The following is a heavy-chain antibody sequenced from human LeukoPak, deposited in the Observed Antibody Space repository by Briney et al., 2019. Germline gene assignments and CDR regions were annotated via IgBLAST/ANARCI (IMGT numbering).Heavy chain of an antibody. CDR3: AKDRSCINDVCHWDFDY. D-gene: IGHD2-8*01. CDR2: ISDSGGST. J-gene: IGHJ4*02. CDR1: GFTFSSYA. V-gene: IGHV3-23*01. Sequence: GGSLRLSCAASGFTFSSYAMRWVRQAPGKGLEWVSAISDSGGSTYYADSVKGRFTISRNNSKNTVYLQMNSLRAEDTAVYYCAKDRSCINDVCHWDFDYWGQGALVTVSS.